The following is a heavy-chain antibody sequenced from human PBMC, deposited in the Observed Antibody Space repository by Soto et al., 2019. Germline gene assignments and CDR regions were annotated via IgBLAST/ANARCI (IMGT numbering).Heavy chain of an antibody. CDR2: MWYDGSNK. J-gene: IGHJ4*02. V-gene: IGHV3-33*01. Sequence: QVQLVESGGGVVQPGRSLRLSCAASGFTFSSYGMHWVRQAPGKGLEWVAVMWYDGSNKYYADSVKGRFTISRDNSKNTLYLQMNSLRAEDTAVYYCARVRGGCSGGSCYSSGIDYWGQGTLVTVSS. CDR1: GFTFSSYG. CDR3: ARVRGGCSGGSCYSSGIDY. D-gene: IGHD2-15*01.